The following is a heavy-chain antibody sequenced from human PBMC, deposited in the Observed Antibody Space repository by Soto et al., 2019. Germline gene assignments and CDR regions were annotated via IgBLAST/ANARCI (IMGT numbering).Heavy chain of an antibody. CDR1: GFTFSSYG. V-gene: IGHV3-33*01. CDR3: ARGSIAAAGTGWYFAL. D-gene: IGHD6-13*01. Sequence: QVQLVESGGGVVQPGRSLRLSCAASGFTFSSYGMHWVRQAPGKGLEWVAVIWYDGSNKYYADSVKGRFTISRDNSKNTLYLQMSSLRAEDTAVYYCARGSIAAAGTGWYFALWGRGTLVPVSS. CDR2: IWYDGSNK. J-gene: IGHJ2*01.